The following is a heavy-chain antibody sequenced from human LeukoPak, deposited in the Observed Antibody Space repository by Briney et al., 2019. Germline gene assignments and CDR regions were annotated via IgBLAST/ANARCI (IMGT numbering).Heavy chain of an antibody. D-gene: IGHD3-10*01. CDR2: IYYSGST. Sequence: SQTLSLTCTVSGGSISSGDYYWSWIRQPPGKGLEWIGYIYYSGSTYYNPSLKSRVTISVDTSKNQFSLKLSSVTAADTAVYYCARGALWFGELFCWGQGTLATVSS. J-gene: IGHJ4*02. V-gene: IGHV4-30-4*01. CDR3: ARGALWFGELFC. CDR1: GGSISSGDYY.